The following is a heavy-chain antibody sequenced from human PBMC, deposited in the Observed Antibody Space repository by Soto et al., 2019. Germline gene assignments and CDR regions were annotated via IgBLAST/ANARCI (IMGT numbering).Heavy chain of an antibody. Sequence: QLQLQESGPGLVKPSETLSLTCTVSGGSISSSSYYWGWIRQPPGKGLEWIGSIYYSGSTYYNPSLRSRVTISVDTSKNQCSLKLSSVTAADTAVYYCASGLWFGELLGNDYWGQGTLVTVSS. J-gene: IGHJ4*02. D-gene: IGHD3-10*01. CDR2: IYYSGST. V-gene: IGHV4-39*01. CDR3: ASGLWFGELLGNDY. CDR1: GGSISSSSYY.